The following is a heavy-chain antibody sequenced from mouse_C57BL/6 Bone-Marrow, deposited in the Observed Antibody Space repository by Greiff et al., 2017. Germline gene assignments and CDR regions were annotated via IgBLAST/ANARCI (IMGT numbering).Heavy chain of an antibody. Sequence: QVQLQQPGAELVRPGSSVKLSCKASGYTFTSYWMHWVKQRPIQGLEWIGNIDPSDSETHYNQKFKDKATLTVDKSSSTAYMQLSSLTSEDSAVYYCARGNYDGSSYRYFDVWGTGTTVTVSS. CDR1: GYTFTSYW. CDR2: IDPSDSET. J-gene: IGHJ1*03. CDR3: ARGNYDGSSYRYFDV. V-gene: IGHV1-52*01. D-gene: IGHD1-1*01.